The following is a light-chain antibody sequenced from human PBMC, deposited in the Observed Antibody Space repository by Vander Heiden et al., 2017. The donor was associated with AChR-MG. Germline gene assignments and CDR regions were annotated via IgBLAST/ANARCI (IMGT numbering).Light chain of an antibody. J-gene: IGLJ2*01. CDR1: SLRTYY. CDR2: GKN. V-gene: IGLV3-19*01. Sequence: SSELTQDPAVPVALGQTVRITCRGDSLRTYYASWYQQKPGQAPVLVIYGKNNRPSGIPDRFSGSSSGNTASLTITGAQAEDEADYYCNSRDSSGNHLVFGGGTKLTVL. CDR3: NSRDSSGNHLV.